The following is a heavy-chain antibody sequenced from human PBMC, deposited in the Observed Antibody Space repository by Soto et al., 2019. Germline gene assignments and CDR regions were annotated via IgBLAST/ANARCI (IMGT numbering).Heavy chain of an antibody. CDR3: ASGLAAAGTLYYYYGMDV. CDR1: GGSISSSNW. Sequence: SETLSLTCAVSGGSISSSNWWSWVRQPPGKGLEWIGEIYHSGSTNYNPSLKSRVTISVDKSKNQFSLKLSSVTAADTAVYYCASGLAAAGTLYYYYGMDVWGQGTTVTVSS. J-gene: IGHJ6*02. D-gene: IGHD6-13*01. V-gene: IGHV4-4*02. CDR2: IYHSGST.